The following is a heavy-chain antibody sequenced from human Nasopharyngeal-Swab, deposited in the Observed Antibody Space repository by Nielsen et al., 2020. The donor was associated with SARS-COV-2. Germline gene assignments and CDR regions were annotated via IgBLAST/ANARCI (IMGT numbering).Heavy chain of an antibody. Sequence: VRQMPGKGLEWVGRIGDKAHNYATTYAASVKGRFTISRDDSKNTAFLQMDSLNTEDTPLYYCTTDYYFDYWGQGTLVTVSS. D-gene: IGHD4/OR15-4a*01. CDR3: TTDYYFDY. J-gene: IGHJ4*02. V-gene: IGHV3-73*01. CDR2: IGDKAHNYAT.